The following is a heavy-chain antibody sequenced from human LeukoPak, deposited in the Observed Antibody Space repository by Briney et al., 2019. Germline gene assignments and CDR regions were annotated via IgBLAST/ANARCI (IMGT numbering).Heavy chain of an antibody. CDR2: IYYSGST. Sequence: SETLSLTCTVSGGSISSSSYYWGWIRQPPGKGLEWIGSIYYSGSTYYNPSLKSRVTISVDTSKNQFSLKLSSVTAADTAVYYCARFSWLQSFFDYWGQGTLVTVSS. CDR3: ARFSWLQSFFDY. J-gene: IGHJ4*02. D-gene: IGHD5-24*01. V-gene: IGHV4-39*01. CDR1: GGSISSSSYY.